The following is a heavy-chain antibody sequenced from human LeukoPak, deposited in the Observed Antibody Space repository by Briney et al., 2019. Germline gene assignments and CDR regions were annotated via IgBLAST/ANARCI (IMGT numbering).Heavy chain of an antibody. V-gene: IGHV1-18*01. Sequence: SVKVSCKASGYTFTHYGFSWVRQAPGEGLEWMGWISAYNGDTKYAQKFQGRVTITTDTSATTVYMELGSLRFDDAAVYYCAREACSDGVCYFEYWGQGTLVTVSS. D-gene: IGHD2-8*01. J-gene: IGHJ4*02. CDR3: AREACSDGVCYFEY. CDR1: GYTFTHYG. CDR2: ISAYNGDT.